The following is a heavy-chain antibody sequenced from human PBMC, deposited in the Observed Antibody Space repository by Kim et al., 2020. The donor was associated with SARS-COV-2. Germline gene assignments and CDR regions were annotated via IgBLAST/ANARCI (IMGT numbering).Heavy chain of an antibody. V-gene: IGHV3-74*03. D-gene: IGHD6-19*01. CDR1: GFTFGANW. J-gene: IGHJ3*02. CDR2: LKTDGIDT. CDR3: ARGAVSASNVFDI. Sequence: GGSLRLSCVASGFTFGANWMHWVRQAPGKGPVWVSRLKTDGIDTTYADSVRGRFTASRDNAKNTVYLEMTGLRVDDTAVYYCARGAVSASNVFDIWGQGTKVTVSS.